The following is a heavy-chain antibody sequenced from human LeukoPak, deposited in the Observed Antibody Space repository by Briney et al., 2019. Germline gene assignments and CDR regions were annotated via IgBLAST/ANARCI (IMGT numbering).Heavy chain of an antibody. V-gene: IGHV3-23*01. CDR2: ISGSGGST. J-gene: IGHJ4*02. CDR1: GFTFSSYA. CDR3: AKVKEMATILFDY. D-gene: IGHD5-24*01. Sequence: PGGSLRLSCAASGFTFSSYAMSWVRQAPGKGLEWVSAISGSGGSTYYADSVRGRFTISRDNSKNTLYLQMNSLRAEDTAVYYCAKVKEMATILFDYWGQGTLVTVSS.